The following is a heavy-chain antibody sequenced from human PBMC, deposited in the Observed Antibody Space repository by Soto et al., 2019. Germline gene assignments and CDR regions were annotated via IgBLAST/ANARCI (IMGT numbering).Heavy chain of an antibody. J-gene: IGHJ6*02. Sequence: GGSLSLSCAASGFPFSNAWMNWVRQAPGKGLEWVGRIKSKTDGGTTDYAAPVKGRFTISRDDSKNTLYLQMNSLKTEDTAAYYCNSGYYYYGMDVWGQGTTVTVSS. V-gene: IGHV3-15*07. CDR1: GFPFSNAW. D-gene: IGHD3-10*01. CDR3: NSGYYYYGMDV. CDR2: IKSKTDGGTT.